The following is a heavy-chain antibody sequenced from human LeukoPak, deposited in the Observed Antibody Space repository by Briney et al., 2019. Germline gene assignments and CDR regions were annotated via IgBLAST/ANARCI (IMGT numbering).Heavy chain of an antibody. D-gene: IGHD5-18*01. Sequence: SETLSLTCAVYGGSFSGYYWSWTRQPPGKGLEWIGEINHSGSTNYNPSLKSRVTISVDTSKNQFSQKLSSVTAADTAVYYCARGWVQLWTYWGQGTLVTVSS. CDR2: INHSGST. J-gene: IGHJ4*02. CDR3: ARGWVQLWTY. V-gene: IGHV4-34*01. CDR1: GGSFSGYY.